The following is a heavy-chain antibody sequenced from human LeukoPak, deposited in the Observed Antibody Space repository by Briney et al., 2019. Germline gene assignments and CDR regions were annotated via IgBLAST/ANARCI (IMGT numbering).Heavy chain of an antibody. CDR1: GGSISSTSYY. D-gene: IGHD1-26*01. CDR3: ARHGTTTGAWVDYFDY. Sequence: PLETLSLTCTVSGGSISSTSYYWAWIRQPPGKGLEWIGSIYYSGITHYNPSLKNRVTISADTSTNQFSLNLNSVTAADTAGYYCARHGTTTGAWVDYFDYWGQGTLVTVSS. V-gene: IGHV4-39*01. CDR2: IYYSGIT. J-gene: IGHJ4*02.